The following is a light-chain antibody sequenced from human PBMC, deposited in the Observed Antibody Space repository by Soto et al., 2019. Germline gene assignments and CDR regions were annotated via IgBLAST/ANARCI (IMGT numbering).Light chain of an antibody. CDR3: LQYGSSVWT. CDR2: DAS. V-gene: IGKV3-11*01. J-gene: IGKJ1*01. Sequence: EFVLTQSPATPSLSPGERATLSCRASQSVSSYLAWYQQKPGQAPRLLIYDASNRATGLPARFSGSGSGTDFTLTIPRLEPEDFAVYYCLQYGSSVWTFGQGTKV. CDR1: QSVSSY.